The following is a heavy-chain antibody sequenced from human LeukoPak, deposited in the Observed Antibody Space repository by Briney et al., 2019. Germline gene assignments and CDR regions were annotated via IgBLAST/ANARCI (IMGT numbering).Heavy chain of an antibody. CDR1: GGTFSSYA. J-gene: IGHJ4*02. CDR3: ARAEWGGGSGRSDY. D-gene: IGHD2-15*01. Sequence: SVKVSCKASGGTFSSYAISWVRQAPGQGREWMGGIIPIFGTANYAQKFQGRVTITADESTSTAYMELSSLRSEDTAVYYCARAEWGGGSGRSDYWGQGTLVTVSS. CDR2: IIPIFGTA. V-gene: IGHV1-69*01.